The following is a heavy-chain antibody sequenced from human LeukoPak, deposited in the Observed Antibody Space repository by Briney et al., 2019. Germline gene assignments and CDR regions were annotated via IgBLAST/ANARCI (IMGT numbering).Heavy chain of an antibody. CDR3: ARGFDNSGYPGY. CDR1: SGSISGGGYS. CDR2: IYHSGST. D-gene: IGHD3-22*01. V-gene: IGHV4-30-2*01. J-gene: IGHJ4*02. Sequence: PSETLSLTCAVSSGSISGGGYSWSWIRQPPGKGLEWIGYIYHSGSTYYNPSLKSRVTISVDRSKNQFSLNLTSVTAADTAVYYCARGFDNSGYPGYWGQGTLVTVSS.